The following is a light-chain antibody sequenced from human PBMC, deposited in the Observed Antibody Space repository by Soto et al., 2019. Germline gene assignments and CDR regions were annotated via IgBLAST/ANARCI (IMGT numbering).Light chain of an antibody. CDR3: QSYDSSLSGWV. V-gene: IGLV1-40*01. Sequence: QAVVTQPPSVSGAPGQRVTISCAGSSSNIGAGYDVHWYQHLPGTAPKLLVYANTNRPSGVPDRFSASKSGTSASLAITGLQAEDEAHYYCQSYDSSLSGWVFGGGTQLTVL. J-gene: IGLJ3*02. CDR2: ANT. CDR1: SSNIGAGYD.